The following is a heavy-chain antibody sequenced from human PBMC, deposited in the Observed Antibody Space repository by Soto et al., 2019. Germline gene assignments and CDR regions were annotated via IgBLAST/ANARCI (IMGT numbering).Heavy chain of an antibody. CDR3: ARAPPATAAIPYGMDV. D-gene: IGHD2-2*01. V-gene: IGHV3-30-3*01. CDR2: ISYDGSNK. J-gene: IGHJ6*02. CDR1: GFTFSSYA. Sequence: GGSLRLSCAASGFTFSSYAMHWVRQAPGKGLEWVAVISYDGSNKYYADSVKGRFTISRDNSKNTLYLQMNSLRAEDTAVYYCARAPPATAAIPYGMDVWGQGTTVTVYS.